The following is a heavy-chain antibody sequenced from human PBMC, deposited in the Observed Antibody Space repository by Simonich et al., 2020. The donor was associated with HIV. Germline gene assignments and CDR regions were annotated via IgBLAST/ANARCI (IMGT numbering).Heavy chain of an antibody. Sequence: QVQLQQWGAGLLKPSETLSLTCAVYGGSFSGYNWSWSRQPPGKGLEWIGEINHSGTTNYNPSLKSRVTISVDTSKNQFSLKLSSVTAADTAVYYCARGFYQRLYYFDYWGQGTLVTVSS. CDR2: INHSGTT. D-gene: IGHD2-2*01. CDR1: GGSFSGYN. V-gene: IGHV4-34*01. CDR3: ARGFYQRLYYFDY. J-gene: IGHJ4*02.